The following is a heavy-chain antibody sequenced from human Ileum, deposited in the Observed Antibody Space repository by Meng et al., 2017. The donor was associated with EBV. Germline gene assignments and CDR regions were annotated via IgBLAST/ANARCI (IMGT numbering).Heavy chain of an antibody. CDR3: ARRKTENDFLDY. J-gene: IGHJ4*02. V-gene: IGHV4-4*02. CDR2: IYHSGGT. CDR1: GASMSSTNW. D-gene: IGHD3-3*01. Sequence: VHLQEPAPGLGKPSGTLPLTFAVPGASMSSTNWWSLVRQPPVKGLEWIGEIYHSGGTNYNPSLKSRVSISVDKSKNQFSLKLSSVTAADTAVYYCARRKTENDFLDYWGQGTLVTVSS.